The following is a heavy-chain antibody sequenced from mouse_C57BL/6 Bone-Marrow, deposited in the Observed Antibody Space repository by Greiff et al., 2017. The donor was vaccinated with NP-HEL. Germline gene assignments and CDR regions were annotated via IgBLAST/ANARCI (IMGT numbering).Heavy chain of an antibody. CDR1: GYTFTSYG. V-gene: IGHV1-81*01. D-gene: IGHD1-1*01. CDR2: IYPRSGNT. Sequence: VQLQQSGAELARPGASVKLSCKASGYTFTSYGISWVKQRTGQGLEWIGEIYPRSGNTYYNEKFKGKATLTADKSSSTAYMELRSLTSGDSAVYFCARRLTVVARGFAYWGQGTLVTVSA. CDR3: ARRLTVVARGFAY. J-gene: IGHJ3*01.